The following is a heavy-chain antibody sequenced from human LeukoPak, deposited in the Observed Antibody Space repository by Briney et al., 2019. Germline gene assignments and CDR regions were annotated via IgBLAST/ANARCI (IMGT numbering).Heavy chain of an antibody. CDR1: GFTFSTYN. CDR2: ISGSSSYI. J-gene: IGHJ4*02. CDR3: ARDLLGWELHYFDY. Sequence: TGGSLRLSCAASGFTFSTYNMNWVRQAPGKGLEWVSSISGSSSYIYYADSVKGRFSISRDNAKNSLYLQMNSLRAEDTAVYYCARDLLGWELHYFDYWGQGTLVTVSS. D-gene: IGHD1-26*01. V-gene: IGHV3-21*01.